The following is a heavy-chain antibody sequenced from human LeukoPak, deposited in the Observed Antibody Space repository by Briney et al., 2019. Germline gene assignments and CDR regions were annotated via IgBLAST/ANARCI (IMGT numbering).Heavy chain of an antibody. Sequence: SETLSLTCTVSGGSISSSSYYWGWIRQPPGKGLEWIGSIYYSGSTYYNPSLKSRVTISVDTSKNQFSLKLSSVTAADTAVYYCARGNEILYFFDYWGQGTLVTVSS. J-gene: IGHJ4*02. CDR3: ARGNEILYFFDY. D-gene: IGHD2-15*01. CDR1: GGSISSSSYY. V-gene: IGHV4-39*01. CDR2: IYYSGST.